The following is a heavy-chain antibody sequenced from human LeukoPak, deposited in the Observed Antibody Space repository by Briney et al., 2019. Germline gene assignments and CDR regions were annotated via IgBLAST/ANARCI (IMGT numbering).Heavy chain of an antibody. CDR2: IIPIFGTA. D-gene: IGHD2-21*01. J-gene: IGHJ6*03. Sequence: SVKVSCKASGGTFSSYAISWVRQAPGQGLEWMGGIIPIFGTAYYAQKFQGRVAITADESTSTAYMELSSLRSEDTAVYYCARVAKRGLLDYHYYMDVWGKGTTVTVSS. CDR3: ARVAKRGLLDYHYYMDV. CDR1: GGTFSSYA. V-gene: IGHV1-69*13.